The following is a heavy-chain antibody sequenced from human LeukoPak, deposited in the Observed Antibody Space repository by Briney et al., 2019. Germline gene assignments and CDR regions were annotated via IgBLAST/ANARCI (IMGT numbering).Heavy chain of an antibody. V-gene: IGHV4-39*01. J-gene: IGHJ5*02. D-gene: IGHD6-13*01. Sequence: SETLSHTCAVSGGSITSSTYYWGWIRQPPGKGLEWIGSIYYGGSTFYNPSLKSRVTISVDTSNNQFSLKLSSVTAADTAVYYCARQVLGSSSWYWFDPWGQGTLVTVSS. CDR3: ARQVLGSSSWYWFDP. CDR1: GGSITSSTYY. CDR2: IYYGGST.